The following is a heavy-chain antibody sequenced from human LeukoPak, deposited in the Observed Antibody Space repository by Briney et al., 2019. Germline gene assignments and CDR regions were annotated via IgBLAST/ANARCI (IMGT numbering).Heavy chain of an antibody. CDR1: GFPFDDYG. CDR2: INWNGGST. J-gene: IGHJ4*02. V-gene: IGHV3-20*04. CDR3: AKAPVTSCRGAYCYPFDY. D-gene: IGHD2-21*01. Sequence: GGSLRLSCAASGFPFDDYGMTWVRQAPGKGLEWVSGINWNGGSTGYADSVKGRFTISRDNAKNSLYLQMNSLRAEDAAVYYCAKAPVTSCRGAYCYPFDYWGQGTLVTVSS.